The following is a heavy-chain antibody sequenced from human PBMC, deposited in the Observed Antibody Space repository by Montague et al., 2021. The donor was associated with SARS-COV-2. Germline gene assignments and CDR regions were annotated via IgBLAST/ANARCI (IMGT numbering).Heavy chain of an antibody. V-gene: IGHV4-39*01. Sequence: SETLSLTCTVSGGSITRNYYWGWIRQPPGKGLEWVGNIYYSGTTXINPSLESRVTISVDASKNQFSLNLTSVTAADTAAYYCARPLVRGVPKAFDIWGQGALVIVSS. CDR1: GGSITRNYY. J-gene: IGHJ3*02. CDR2: IYYSGTT. CDR3: ARPLVRGVPKAFDI. D-gene: IGHD3-10*01.